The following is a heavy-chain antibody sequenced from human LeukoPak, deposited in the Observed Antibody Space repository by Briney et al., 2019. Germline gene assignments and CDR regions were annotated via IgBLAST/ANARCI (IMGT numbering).Heavy chain of an antibody. CDR2: IYYSGST. CDR3: ARGRVQAFYYGSGSYYWDY. D-gene: IGHD3-10*01. CDR1: GGSISSSSYY. V-gene: IGHV4-39*07. Sequence: SETLSLTCTVSGGSISSSSYYWGWIRQPPGKGLEWIGSIYYSGSTYYNPSLKSRVTISVDTSKNQFSLKLSSVTAADTAVYYCARGRVQAFYYGSGSYYWDYWGQGTLVTVSS. J-gene: IGHJ4*02.